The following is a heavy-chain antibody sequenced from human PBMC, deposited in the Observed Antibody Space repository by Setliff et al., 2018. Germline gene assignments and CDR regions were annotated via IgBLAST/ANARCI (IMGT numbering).Heavy chain of an antibody. V-gene: IGHV4-59*01. D-gene: IGHD3-10*01. CDR3: ARQPSSGSYYNPRPYYFDF. Sequence: LSLTCTVSGDSMSSYYWSWIRQSPGKGLEWIGYVHYSGDSNYNPSLKSRVTMSVDTSKDQFSLNLRSVTAADTAVYYCARQPSSGSYYNPRPYYFDFWGQGTLVTVSS. J-gene: IGHJ4*02. CDR2: VHYSGDS. CDR1: GDSMSSYY.